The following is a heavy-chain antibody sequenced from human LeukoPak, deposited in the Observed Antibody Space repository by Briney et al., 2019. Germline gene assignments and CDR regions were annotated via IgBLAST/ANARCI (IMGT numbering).Heavy chain of an antibody. CDR1: GFTVSSYY. J-gene: IGHJ4*02. V-gene: IGHV3-66*02. Sequence: AGGSLRLSCAASGFTVSSYYMSWVRQAPGKGLEWVSVIYSGGSTYYADSVKGRLTISRDNSKNTLYLQMNSLRAEDTAVYYCARGLSGDPYYFEYWGQGTLVTVSS. CDR3: ARGLSGDPYYFEY. CDR2: IYSGGST. D-gene: IGHD7-27*01.